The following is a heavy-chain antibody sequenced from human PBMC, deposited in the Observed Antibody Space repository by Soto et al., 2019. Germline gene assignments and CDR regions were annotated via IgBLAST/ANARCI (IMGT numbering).Heavy chain of an antibody. CDR2: IYYSGST. V-gene: IGHV4-59*01. CDR1: GGSISSYY. J-gene: IGHJ4*02. D-gene: IGHD6-13*01. Sequence: KASETLSLTCTVSGGSISSYYWSWIRQPPGKGLEWIGYIYYSGSTNYNPSLKSRVTISVDTSKNQFSLKLSSVTAADTAVYYCARGIAAAGPPYLDYWGQGTLVTVSS. CDR3: ARGIAAAGPPYLDY.